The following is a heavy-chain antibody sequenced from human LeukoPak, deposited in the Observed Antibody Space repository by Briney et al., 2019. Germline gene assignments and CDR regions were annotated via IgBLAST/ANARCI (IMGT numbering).Heavy chain of an antibody. J-gene: IGHJ3*02. V-gene: IGHV4-34*01. CDR1: GGSFSGYY. CDR3: ARSGGILNIVATIQARRGGNGFDI. Sequence: SETLSLTCAVYGGSFSGYYWSWIRQPPGKGLEWIGEINHSGSTNYNPSLKSRVTIAVETSKNQFYLKLSSVTAADKAVYYLARSGGILNIVATIQARRGGNGFDIWGQGTMVTVSS. D-gene: IGHD5-12*01. CDR2: INHSGST.